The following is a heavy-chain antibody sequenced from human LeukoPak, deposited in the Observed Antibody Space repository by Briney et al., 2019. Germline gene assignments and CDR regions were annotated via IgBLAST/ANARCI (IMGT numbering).Heavy chain of an antibody. J-gene: IGHJ3*02. CDR1: GYSFTNYW. CDR2: IYPADSDT. CDR3: ARRLRIYYDSSGYYGAFDI. V-gene: IGHV5-51*01. D-gene: IGHD3-22*01. Sequence: GESLKISCKGSGYSFTNYWIGWVRQMPGKGLEWMGIIYPADSDTRYSPSFQDQVTISADKSISTAYLQWSSLKASDTAMYYCARRLRIYYDSSGYYGAFDIWGQGTMVTVSS.